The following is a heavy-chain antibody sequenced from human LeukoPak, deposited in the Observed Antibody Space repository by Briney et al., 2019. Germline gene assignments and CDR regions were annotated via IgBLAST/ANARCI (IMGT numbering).Heavy chain of an antibody. CDR2: ISWNSGSI. Sequence: PGGSLRLSCAASGFTFDDYAMHWVRQAPGKGLEWVSGISWNSGSIGYADSVKGRFTISRDNSKNTLYLQMNSLRAEDTAVYYCAKGLGYWVDHFDYWGQGTLVTVSS. CDR1: GFTFDDYA. V-gene: IGHV3-9*01. J-gene: IGHJ4*02. CDR3: AKGLGYWVDHFDY. D-gene: IGHD2-15*01.